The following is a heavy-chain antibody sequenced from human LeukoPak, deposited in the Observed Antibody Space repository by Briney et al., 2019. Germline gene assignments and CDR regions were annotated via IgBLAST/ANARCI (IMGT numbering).Heavy chain of an antibody. J-gene: IGHJ4*02. CDR3: TRNTNYFDY. CDR2: IRSKAYGGTT. CDR1: GFTFGDYA. Sequence: GGSLRLSCTASGFTFGDYAMSWVRQAPGKGLEWVGFIRSKAYGGTTEYAASVKGRFTISRDDSKSIAYLQMNSLKTEDTAVYYCTRNTNYFDYWGQGTLVTVSS. V-gene: IGHV3-49*04.